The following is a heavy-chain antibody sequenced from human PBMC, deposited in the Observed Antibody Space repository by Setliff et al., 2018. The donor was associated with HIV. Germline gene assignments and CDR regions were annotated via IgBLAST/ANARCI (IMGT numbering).Heavy chain of an antibody. J-gene: IGHJ4*02. CDR1: GGSSSSSSFY. Sequence: SETLSLTCTVSGGSSSSSSFYWGWIRQPPGKGLGWIGSIYYSGNTYYNPSLKSRVTISVDTSKNQFSLKLSSVTAADTAAYYCARPFDWGSSHPLGYWSQGTLVTVSS. V-gene: IGHV4-39*01. D-gene: IGHD3-9*01. CDR3: ARPFDWGSSHPLGY. CDR2: IYYSGNT.